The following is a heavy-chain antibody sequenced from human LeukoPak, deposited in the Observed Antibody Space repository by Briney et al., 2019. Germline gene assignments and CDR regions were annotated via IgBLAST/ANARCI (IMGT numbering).Heavy chain of an antibody. V-gene: IGHV3-53*01. CDR1: GFTVSNNY. Sequence: GGSLRLSCAASGFTVSNNYMSWVRQAPGKGLEWVSVIYSGGSTYYADSVKGRLTISRDNAKSSLYLQMNSLRAEDSAVYYCARNRFNLFSYYFEYWGQGTLVTVPS. CDR3: ARNRFNLFSYYFEY. D-gene: IGHD3-3*01. CDR2: IYSGGST. J-gene: IGHJ4*02.